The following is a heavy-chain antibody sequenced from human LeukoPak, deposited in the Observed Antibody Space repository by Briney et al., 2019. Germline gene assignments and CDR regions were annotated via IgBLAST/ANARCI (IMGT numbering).Heavy chain of an antibody. J-gene: IGHJ4*02. Sequence: SETLSLTCTVSGGSISSYYWSWIRQPPGKGLEWIGYIYYSGNINYNPSLKSRVTISVDTSKKQFSLRLRSVTAADTAVYYCARGAPVAGPYYFDYWGQGALVTVSS. CDR1: GGSISSYY. CDR3: ARGAPVAGPYYFDY. CDR2: IYYSGNI. D-gene: IGHD2-15*01. V-gene: IGHV4-59*12.